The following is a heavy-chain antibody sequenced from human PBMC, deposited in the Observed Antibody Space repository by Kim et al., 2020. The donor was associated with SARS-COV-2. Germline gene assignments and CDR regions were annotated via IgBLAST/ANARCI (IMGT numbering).Heavy chain of an antibody. D-gene: IGHD3-10*01. CDR3: ARDHYYGSGSYFGY. CDR1: GFTFSSYG. V-gene: IGHV3-33*01. CDR2: IWYDGSNK. J-gene: IGHJ4*02. Sequence: GGSLRLSCAASGFTFSSYGMHWVRQAPGKGLEWVAVIWYDGSNKYYADSVKGRFTISRDNSKNTLYLQMNSLRAEDTAVYYCARDHYYGSGSYFGYWGQGTLVTVSS.